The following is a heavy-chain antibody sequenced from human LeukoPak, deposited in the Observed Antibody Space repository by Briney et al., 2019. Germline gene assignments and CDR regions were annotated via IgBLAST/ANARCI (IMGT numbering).Heavy chain of an antibody. CDR2: IYYSGST. V-gene: IGHV4-39*01. CDR3: ASPNFHISGSYESYWFDP. Sequence: SETLSLTCTVSGGSISSSSYYWGWIRQPPGKGLECIGSIYYSGSTYYNLSLQSRITISVVTSKNQFSLKLSSVTAADTAVYSCASPNFHISGSYESYWFDPWGQEPWSPSPQ. D-gene: IGHD3-10*01. CDR1: GGSISSSSYY. J-gene: IGHJ5*02.